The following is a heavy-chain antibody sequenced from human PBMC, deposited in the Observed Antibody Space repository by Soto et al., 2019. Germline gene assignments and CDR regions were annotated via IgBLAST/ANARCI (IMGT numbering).Heavy chain of an antibody. J-gene: IGHJ4*02. CDR3: ATSYGSGSTHFDY. Sequence: QVQLVQSGAAVKKTGSSVKVSCTASGGTFNSYTINWVRQAPGQGLEWVGRVNPIVGMSNSAQKFQGRVTITADKSTSKAYMDLNRLKSEDTAVYYCATSYGSGSTHFDYWGRGTLVTVSS. CDR1: GGTFNSYT. CDR2: VNPIVGMS. D-gene: IGHD3-10*01. V-gene: IGHV1-69*02.